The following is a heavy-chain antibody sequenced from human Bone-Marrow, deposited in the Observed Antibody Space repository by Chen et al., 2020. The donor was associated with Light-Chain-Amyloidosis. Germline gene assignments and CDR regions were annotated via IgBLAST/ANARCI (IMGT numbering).Heavy chain of an antibody. CDR1: RSTLSGYT. CDR3: ATTDFDY. Sequence: QVRLVQSGGRIVQPGRSLRPSCAASRSTLSGYTMHWVRQAPGRGLQWVAVILYDGSTKYYTDSVKGRFTVSRDRSTLYLQMDSLRAEDTAIYYCATTDFDYWGQGTLVTVSS. V-gene: IGHV3-30*04. J-gene: IGHJ4*02. CDR2: ILYDGSTK.